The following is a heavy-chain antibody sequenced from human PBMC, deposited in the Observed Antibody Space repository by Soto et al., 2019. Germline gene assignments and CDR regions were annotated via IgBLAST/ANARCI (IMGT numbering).Heavy chain of an antibody. J-gene: IGHJ3*02. CDR2: IYHSGST. CDR1: GGSISSGGYS. D-gene: IGHD3-3*01. V-gene: IGHV4-30-2*01. CDR3: ARAGRVVTGAFDI. Sequence: SETLSLTCAVSGGSISSGGYSWSWIRQPPGKGLEWIGYIYHSGSTYYNPSLKSRVTISVDRSKNQFSLKLSSVTAADTAVYYGARAGRVVTGAFDIWGQGTMVTVSS.